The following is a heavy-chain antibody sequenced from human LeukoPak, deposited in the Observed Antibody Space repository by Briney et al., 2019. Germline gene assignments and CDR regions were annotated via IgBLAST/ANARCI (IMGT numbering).Heavy chain of an antibody. V-gene: IGHV1-18*01. CDR1: GYTFTSYG. J-gene: IGHJ5*02. D-gene: IGHD3-10*01. Sequence: GASGKVSCKASGYTFTSYGISWVRQAPGQGLEWMGWISAYNGNTNYAQKLQGRVTMTTDTSTSTAYMELRSLRSDDTAVYYCARDSYYYGSENWFDPWGQGTLVTVSS. CDR3: ARDSYYYGSENWFDP. CDR2: ISAYNGNT.